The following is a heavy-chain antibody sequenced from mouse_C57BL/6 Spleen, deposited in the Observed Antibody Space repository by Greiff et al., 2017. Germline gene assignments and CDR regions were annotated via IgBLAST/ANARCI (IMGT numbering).Heavy chain of an antibody. Sequence: QVQLQQPGAELVRPGSSVKLSCKASGYTFTSYWMDWVKQRPGQGLEWIGNIYPSDSETHYNQKFKDKATLTVDKSSSTAYMQLSSLTSEDSAVYYCARESGSSHAMDYWGQGTSVTVSS. D-gene: IGHD1-1*01. CDR1: GYTFTSYW. CDR3: ARESGSSHAMDY. J-gene: IGHJ4*01. CDR2: IYPSDSET. V-gene: IGHV1-61*01.